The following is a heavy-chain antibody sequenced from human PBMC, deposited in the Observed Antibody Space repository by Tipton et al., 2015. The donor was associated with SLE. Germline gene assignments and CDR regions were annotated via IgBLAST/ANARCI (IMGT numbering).Heavy chain of an antibody. J-gene: IGHJ3*02. Sequence: LRLSCAVYGGSFSGYYWSWIRQPPGKGLEWIGEINHSGYTNYNPSLKSRVTISVDTSKNQFSLKLSSVTAADTAVYYCARTGYGDNDAFDIWGQGTTVTVSS. CDR3: ARTGYGDNDAFDI. V-gene: IGHV4-34*01. D-gene: IGHD4-17*01. CDR2: INHSGYT. CDR1: GGSFSGYY.